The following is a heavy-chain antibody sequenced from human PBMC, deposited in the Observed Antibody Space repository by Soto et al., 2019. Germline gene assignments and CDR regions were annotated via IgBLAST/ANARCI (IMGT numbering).Heavy chain of an antibody. CDR3: AIVRVADSPLDH. CDR2: ISYDGSDI. D-gene: IGHD3-10*02. Sequence: QVQLVESGGGVVQPGRSLRLSCAGSGFIFSNYGMHWVRQAPGKGLEWVAFISYDGSDILYADSVKGRFTISRDNSKSTLFLHMNRPRAEDTAVYFCAIVRVADSPLDHWGQGSLVTVDS. V-gene: IGHV3-30*03. J-gene: IGHJ4*02. CDR1: GFIFSNYG.